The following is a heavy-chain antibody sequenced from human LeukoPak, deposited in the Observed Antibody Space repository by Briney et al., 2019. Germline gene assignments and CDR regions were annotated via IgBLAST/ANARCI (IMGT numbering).Heavy chain of an antibody. Sequence: GGSLRLSCAASGFTFSSYSMNWVRQAPGKGLEWVSSISSSSSYIYYADSVKGRFTISRDNAKNSLYLQMNSLRAEDTAVYYSARVKDSYYGSGSYYNSVYFDYWGQGTLVTVSS. J-gene: IGHJ4*02. D-gene: IGHD3-10*01. CDR1: GFTFSSYS. V-gene: IGHV3-21*01. CDR2: ISSSSSYI. CDR3: ARVKDSYYGSGSYYNSVYFDY.